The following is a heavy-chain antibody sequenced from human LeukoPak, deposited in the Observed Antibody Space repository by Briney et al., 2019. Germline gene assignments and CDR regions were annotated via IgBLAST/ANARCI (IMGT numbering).Heavy chain of an antibody. CDR3: ARDLSSDQGYSYGPVKEVWFDP. CDR2: ISSSGSTI. Sequence: GGSLRLSCAASGFTFSDYYMSWIRQAPGKGLEWVSYISSSGSTIYYADSVKGRFTISRDNAKNSLYLQMNSLRAEDTAVYYCARDLSSDQGYSYGPVKEVWFDPWGQGTLVTVSS. J-gene: IGHJ5*02. CDR1: GFTFSDYY. V-gene: IGHV3-11*01. D-gene: IGHD5-18*01.